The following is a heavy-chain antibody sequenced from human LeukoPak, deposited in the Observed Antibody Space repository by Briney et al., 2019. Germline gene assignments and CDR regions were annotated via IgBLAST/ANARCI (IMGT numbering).Heavy chain of an antibody. Sequence: SETLSLTCAVYGGSFSGYYWSWIRQPPGKGLEWIGEINHSGSTNYNPSLKSRVTISVDTSKNQFSLKLTSVTAADTAVYYCARTTPATGWFLYYWGRGTLVTVSS. CDR2: INHSGST. J-gene: IGHJ4*02. D-gene: IGHD6-19*01. CDR1: GGSFSGYY. V-gene: IGHV4-34*01. CDR3: ARTTPATGWFLYY.